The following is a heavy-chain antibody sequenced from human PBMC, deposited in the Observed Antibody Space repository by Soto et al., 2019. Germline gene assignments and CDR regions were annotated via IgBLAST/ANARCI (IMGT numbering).Heavy chain of an antibody. J-gene: IGHJ6*02. Sequence: SETLSLTCAVYGGSFSGYYWSWIRQPPGKGLEWIGEINHSGSTNYNPSLKSRVTISVDTSKNQFSLKLSSVTAADTAVYYCARSFRGMSYDFWSGYHYYYGMDGWGQGTTVTVS. CDR3: ARSFRGMSYDFWSGYHYYYGMDG. V-gene: IGHV4-34*01. CDR1: GGSFSGYY. D-gene: IGHD3-3*01. CDR2: INHSGST.